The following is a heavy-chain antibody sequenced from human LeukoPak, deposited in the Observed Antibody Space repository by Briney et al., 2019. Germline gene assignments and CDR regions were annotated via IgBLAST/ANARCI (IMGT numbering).Heavy chain of an antibody. CDR3: ARARTYYYDSSAYYYYGMDV. V-gene: IGHV4-61*02. D-gene: IGHD3-22*01. Sequence: SETQSLTCTVSGGSISSGDYYWSWIRQPAGKGLEWIGRIYTSGSTNYNPSLKSRVTMSVDTSKNQFSLKLSSVTAADTAVYYCARARTYYYDSSAYYYYGMDVWGQGTTVTVSS. CDR1: GGSISSGDYY. J-gene: IGHJ6*02. CDR2: IYTSGST.